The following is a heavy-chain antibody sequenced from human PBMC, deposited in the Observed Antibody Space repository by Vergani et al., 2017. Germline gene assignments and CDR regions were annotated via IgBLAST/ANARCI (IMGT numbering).Heavy chain of an antibody. D-gene: IGHD5-18*01. CDR1: GFTFSSYG. CDR3: ARDQRGYSYGRGFDP. Sequence: EVQLLESGGGLVQPGGSLRLSCAASGFTFSSYGMHWVRQAPGKGLEWVSYISSSGSTIYYADSVKGRFTISRDNAKNSRYLQMNSRRAEDTAVYYCARDQRGYSYGRGFDPWGQGTLVTVSS. J-gene: IGHJ5*02. CDR2: ISSSGSTI. V-gene: IGHV3-48*04.